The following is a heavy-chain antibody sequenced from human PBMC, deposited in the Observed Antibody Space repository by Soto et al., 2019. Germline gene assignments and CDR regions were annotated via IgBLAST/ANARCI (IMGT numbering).Heavy chain of an antibody. CDR2: ITTSSSTI. J-gene: IGHJ6*04. Sequence: GGSLRLSCTASGFTFSTYSMNWVRQAPGKGLEWVSFITTSSSTIYYADSVKGRFTISRDNAKNSLYLQMNSLRDEDTAVYYGARFAFTVGGFTPVTYGLDVWGKGTTVPVS. CDR3: ARFAFTVGGFTPVTYGLDV. D-gene: IGHD3-16*01. CDR1: GFTFSTYS. V-gene: IGHV3-48*02.